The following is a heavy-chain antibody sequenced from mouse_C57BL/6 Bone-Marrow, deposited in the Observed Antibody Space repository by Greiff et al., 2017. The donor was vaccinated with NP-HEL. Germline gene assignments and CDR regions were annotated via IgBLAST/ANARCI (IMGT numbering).Heavy chain of an antibody. CDR3: ARHAFSTTGYFDV. Sequence: EVKLMESGGDLVKPGGSLKLSCAASGFTFSSYGMSWVRQTPDKRLEWVATISSGGSYTYYPDSVKGRFTISRDNAKNTLYLQMSSLKSEDTAMYYCARHAFSTTGYFDVWGTGTTVTVSS. J-gene: IGHJ1*03. CDR1: GFTFSSYG. CDR2: ISSGGSYT. D-gene: IGHD1-1*01. V-gene: IGHV5-6*01.